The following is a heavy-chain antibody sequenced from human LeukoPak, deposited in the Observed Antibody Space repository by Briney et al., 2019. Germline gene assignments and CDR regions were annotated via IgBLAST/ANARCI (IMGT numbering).Heavy chain of an antibody. CDR3: ARARSSGWGYFDY. CDR2: IYHSGST. CDR1: GGSISSGGYS. J-gene: IGHJ4*02. Sequence: SETLSLTCAVSGGSISSGGYSWSWIRQPPGKGLEWIGYIYHSGSTYYNPSLKSRVTISVDRSKNQFSLKLSSVTAADTAVYYCARARSSGWGYFDYWGQGTLVTVSS. D-gene: IGHD6-19*01. V-gene: IGHV4-30-2*01.